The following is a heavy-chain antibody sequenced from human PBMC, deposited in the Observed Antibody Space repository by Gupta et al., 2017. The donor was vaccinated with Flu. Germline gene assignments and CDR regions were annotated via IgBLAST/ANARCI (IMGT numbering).Heavy chain of an antibody. J-gene: IGHJ4*02. D-gene: IGHD5-24*01. CDR2: INQDGPTK. CDR1: GFTFSDSW. V-gene: IGHV3-7*01. Sequence: EVQLVESGGGLVQPGGSLRLSCAPSGFTFSDSWMNWVRQAPGKGLEWVANINQDGPTKNYVDSLKGRCTVSRDNAKNSLYLQMDSLRAEDTAVYFCARNRGWEQFDYWGQGPLGNVA. CDR3: ARNRGWEQFDY.